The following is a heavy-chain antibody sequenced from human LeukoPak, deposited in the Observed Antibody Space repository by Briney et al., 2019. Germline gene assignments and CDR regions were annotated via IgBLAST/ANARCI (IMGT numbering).Heavy chain of an antibody. CDR1: GFTFTGYL. V-gene: IGHV1-2*02. CDR3: ARDLSTSATWELDF. Sequence: GASVKVSRKASGFTFTGYLIHWVRQAPGQGLEYMGWINPNSGGTNYAQKFQDRLTMTRDTSTSTASLELSSLRSDDTAVYYCARDLSTSATWELDFWGQGTLVTVSS. D-gene: IGHD6-25*01. CDR2: INPNSGGT. J-gene: IGHJ4*02.